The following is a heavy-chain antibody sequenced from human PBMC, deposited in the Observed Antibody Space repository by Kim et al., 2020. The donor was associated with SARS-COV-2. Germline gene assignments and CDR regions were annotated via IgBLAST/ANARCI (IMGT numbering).Heavy chain of an antibody. V-gene: IGHV4-34*01. CDR1: GGSFSGYY. J-gene: IGHJ6*02. CDR2: INHSGST. Sequence: SETLSLTCAVYGGSFSGYYWSWIRQPPGKGLEWIGEINHSGSTNYNPSLKSRVTISVDTSKNQFSLKLSSVTAADTAVYYCARRSYDYVWGSYRYSYYYGMDVWGQGTTVTVSS. CDR3: ARRSYDYVWGSYRYSYYYGMDV. D-gene: IGHD3-16*02.